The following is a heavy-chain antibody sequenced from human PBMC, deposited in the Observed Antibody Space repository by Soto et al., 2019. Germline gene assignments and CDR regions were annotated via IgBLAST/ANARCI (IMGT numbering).Heavy chain of an antibody. V-gene: IGHV1-8*01. Sequence: ASVKVSCKASGYTFTSYDINWVRQATGQGLEWMGWMNPNSGNTGYAQKFQGRVTMTRNTSISTAYMELSSLRSEDTAVYYCARGAGNWNYAHYYYYMDVWGKGTTVTVSS. CDR2: MNPNSGNT. CDR1: GYTFTSYD. J-gene: IGHJ6*03. D-gene: IGHD1-7*01. CDR3: ARGAGNWNYAHYYYYMDV.